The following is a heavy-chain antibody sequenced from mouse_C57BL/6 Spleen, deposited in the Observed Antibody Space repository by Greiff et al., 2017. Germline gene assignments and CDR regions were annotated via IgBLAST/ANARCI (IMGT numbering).Heavy chain of an antibody. CDR3: ARGLYYGNFAWFAY. D-gene: IGHD2-1*01. CDR2: IDPSDSYT. J-gene: IGHJ3*01. Sequence: QVQLQQPGAELVMPGASVKLSCKASGYTFTSYWMHWVKQRPGQGLEWIGEIDPSDSYTNYNQKFKGKSTLTVDKSSSTAYIQLSSLTSEDSAVYYCARGLYYGNFAWFAYWGQGTLVTVSA. V-gene: IGHV1-69*01. CDR1: GYTFTSYW.